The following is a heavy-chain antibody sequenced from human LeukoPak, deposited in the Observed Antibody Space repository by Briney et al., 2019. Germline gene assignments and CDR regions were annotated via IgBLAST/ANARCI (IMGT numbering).Heavy chain of an antibody. Sequence: SETLSLTCTVSGGSISSSNYYWGWIRQPPGKGLEWIGSIYYSGSTYYSPSLKSRVTISVDTSKNQFSLKLSSVTAADMAVYYCARTTEGGYSYGYFYYYYMDVWGKGTTVTISS. V-gene: IGHV4-39*07. CDR2: IYYSGST. D-gene: IGHD5-18*01. CDR3: ARTTEGGYSYGYFYYYYMDV. CDR1: GGSISSSNYY. J-gene: IGHJ6*03.